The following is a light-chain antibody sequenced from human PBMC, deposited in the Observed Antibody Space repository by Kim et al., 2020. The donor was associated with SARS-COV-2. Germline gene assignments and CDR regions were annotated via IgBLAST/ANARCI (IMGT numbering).Light chain of an antibody. Sequence: PGERANLAGRASQSVSSYLAWYQQKPGQAPRLLIYDASNRATGIPARFSGSGSGTDFTLTISSLEPEDFAVYYCQQRSNWPPIFTFGPGTKVDIK. J-gene: IGKJ3*01. CDR3: QQRSNWPPIFT. CDR2: DAS. CDR1: QSVSSY. V-gene: IGKV3-11*01.